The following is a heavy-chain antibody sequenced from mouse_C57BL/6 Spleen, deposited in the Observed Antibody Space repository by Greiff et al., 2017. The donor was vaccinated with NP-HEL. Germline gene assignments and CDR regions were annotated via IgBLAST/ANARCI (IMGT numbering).Heavy chain of an antibody. CDR3: TRVDGYYGGFAY. D-gene: IGHD2-3*01. J-gene: IGHJ3*01. CDR2: ISSGGDYI. CDR1: GFTFSSYA. V-gene: IGHV5-9-1*02. Sequence: EVQVVESGEGLVKPGGSLKLSCAASGFTFSSYAMSWVRQTPEKRLEWVAYISSGGDYIYYADTVKGRFTISRDNARNTLYLQMSSLKSEDTAMYYCTRVDGYYGGFAYWGQGTLVTVSA.